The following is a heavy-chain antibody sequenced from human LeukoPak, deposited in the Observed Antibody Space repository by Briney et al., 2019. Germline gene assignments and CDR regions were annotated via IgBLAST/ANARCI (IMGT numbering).Heavy chain of an antibody. Sequence: LRLSCAASGFTFSSYGMPWVRQAPGKGLEWIGEINHSGSTNYNPSLKSRVTISVDTSKNQFSLKLSSVTAADTAVYYCASWRRKGYSSSHYPPGNAFDIWGQGTMVTVSS. CDR1: GFTFSSYG. D-gene: IGHD6-13*01. J-gene: IGHJ3*02. CDR2: INHSGST. CDR3: ASWRRKGYSSSHYPPGNAFDI. V-gene: IGHV4-34*01.